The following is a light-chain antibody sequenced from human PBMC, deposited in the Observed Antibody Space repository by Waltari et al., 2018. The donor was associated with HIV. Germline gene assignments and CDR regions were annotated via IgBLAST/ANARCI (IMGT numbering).Light chain of an antibody. CDR3: GVWDSTLKQWL. V-gene: IGLV1-47*01. CDR2: RNY. CDR1: TSNPETHW. Sequence: QSVLTQPPSASGTPGQTVTISCSGSTSNPETHWLYLYQQLPVTAPKLRIYRNYQRPSGVPDRFSSSKSGASASLIISGLRSEDEADYSCGVWDSTLKQWLFGGGTKLTVL. J-gene: IGLJ3*02.